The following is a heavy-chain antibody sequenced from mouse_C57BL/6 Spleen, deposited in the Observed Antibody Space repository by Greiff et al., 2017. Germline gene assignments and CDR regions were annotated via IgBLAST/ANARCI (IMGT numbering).Heavy chain of an antibody. D-gene: IGHD4-1*01. Sequence: VVESGASVKISCKASGYAFSSSWMNWVKQRPGKGLEWIGRIYPGDGDTNYNGKFKGKATLTADKSSSTAYMQLSSLTSEDSAVYFCASRTGTLAMDYWGQGTSVTVSS. V-gene: IGHV1-82*01. J-gene: IGHJ4*01. CDR2: IYPGDGDT. CDR1: GYAFSSSW. CDR3: ASRTGTLAMDY.